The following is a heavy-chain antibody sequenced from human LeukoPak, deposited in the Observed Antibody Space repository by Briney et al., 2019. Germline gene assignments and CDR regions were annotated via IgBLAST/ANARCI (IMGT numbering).Heavy chain of an antibody. Sequence: ASVKVSCKASGYTFTSYGISWVRQAPGQGLEWMGWISAYNGNTNYAQKLQGRVTMTTDTSTSTAYMELRSLRSDDTAVYYCARSGGRLRWLKRDYYYYMDVWGKGTTVTISS. CDR1: GYTFTSYG. V-gene: IGHV1-18*01. D-gene: IGHD4-23*01. J-gene: IGHJ6*03. CDR3: ARSGGRLRWLKRDYYYYMDV. CDR2: ISAYNGNT.